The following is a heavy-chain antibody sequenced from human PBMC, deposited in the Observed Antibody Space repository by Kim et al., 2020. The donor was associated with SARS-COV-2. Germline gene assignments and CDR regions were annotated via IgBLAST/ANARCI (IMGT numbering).Heavy chain of an antibody. CDR1: GFTFSSYA. D-gene: IGHD2-15*01. J-gene: IGHJ4*02. Sequence: GGSLRLSCAASGFTFSSYAMSWVRQAPGKGLELVSAISGSGGSTYYADSVKGRFTISRDNSKNTLYLQMNSLRAEDTAVYYCAKDRGYCSGGSCYSGYFDYWGQGTLVTVSS. CDR3: AKDRGYCSGGSCYSGYFDY. V-gene: IGHV3-23*01. CDR2: ISGSGGST.